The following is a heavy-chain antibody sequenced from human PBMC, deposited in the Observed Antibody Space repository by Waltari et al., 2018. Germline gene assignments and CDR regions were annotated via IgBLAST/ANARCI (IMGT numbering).Heavy chain of an antibody. CDR1: GFTFSSYE. D-gene: IGHD6-6*01. CDR3: ARVVGSSDL. V-gene: IGHV3-48*03. CDR2: ITGSGTTR. J-gene: IGHJ5*02. Sequence: EVQLVESGGGLVQPGGSLRLSCVASGFTFSSYEMNWVRQVPGKGLEWVAYITGSGTTRFYADSVKGRFTISRDNAKNSLYLQMSNLRAEDTAVYYCARVVGSSDLWGQGTLVTVSS.